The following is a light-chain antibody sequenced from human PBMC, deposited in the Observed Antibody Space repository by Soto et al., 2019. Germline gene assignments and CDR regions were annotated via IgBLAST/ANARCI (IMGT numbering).Light chain of an antibody. CDR1: QSISSY. Sequence: DIQMTQSPSSLSASVGDRVTITCRASQSISSYLNWYQQKPGKAPKLLIYDASSLESGVPSRFSGSGSGTEFTLTISSLQPDDFATYYCQQSYNTPWTFGQGTKV. V-gene: IGKV1-39*01. J-gene: IGKJ1*01. CDR2: DAS. CDR3: QQSYNTPWT.